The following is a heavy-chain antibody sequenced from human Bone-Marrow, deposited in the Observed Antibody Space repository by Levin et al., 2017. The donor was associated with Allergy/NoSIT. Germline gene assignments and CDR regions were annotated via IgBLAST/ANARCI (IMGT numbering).Heavy chain of an antibody. J-gene: IGHJ6*01. Sequence: GASVKVSCKAAGGTPSFYGISWVRQAPGQGLEWMGGIIPFLGTRKYAKKFQGRLTIIADESTATAHMELSSLRSEDTAVYYCARIPFYCGSDCGEYYDGTDVWGQGTTVTVSS. CDR3: ARIPFYCGSDCGEYYDGTDV. CDR1: GGTPSFYG. CDR2: IIPFLGTR. D-gene: IGHD2-21*02. V-gene: IGHV1-69*13.